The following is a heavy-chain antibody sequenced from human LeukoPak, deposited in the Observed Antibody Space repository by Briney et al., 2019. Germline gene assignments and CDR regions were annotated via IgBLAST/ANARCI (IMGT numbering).Heavy chain of an antibody. Sequence: GGSLRLSCAASGFTFSDHYIDWVRQAPGKGLEWVGRIRKKSNSYTTDYVASVKGRFSLSRDDSKNSVYLQMNSLKTEDTAVYYCTRVKSTATTVSDSWGLGTLVTVSS. CDR3: TRVKSTATTVSDS. D-gene: IGHD4-17*01. J-gene: IGHJ4*02. CDR1: GFTFSDHY. CDR2: IRKKSNSYTT. V-gene: IGHV3-72*01.